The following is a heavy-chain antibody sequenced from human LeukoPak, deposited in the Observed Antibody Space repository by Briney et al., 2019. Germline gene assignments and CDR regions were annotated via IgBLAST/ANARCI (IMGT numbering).Heavy chain of an antibody. CDR1: GGSFSGYY. CDR3: ARAPGYYDSSGSAFDI. D-gene: IGHD3-22*01. CDR2: INHSGST. Sequence: SETLSLTCAVYGGSFSGYYWSWIRQPPGKGLEWIGEINHSGSTNYNPSLKSRVTISVDTSKNQCSLKLSSVTAADTAVYYCARAPGYYDSSGSAFDIWGQGTMVTVSS. J-gene: IGHJ3*02. V-gene: IGHV4-34*01.